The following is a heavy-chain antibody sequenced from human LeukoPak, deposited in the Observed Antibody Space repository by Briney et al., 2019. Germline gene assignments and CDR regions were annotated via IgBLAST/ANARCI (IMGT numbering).Heavy chain of an antibody. D-gene: IGHD6-13*01. V-gene: IGHV3-30*04. CDR1: EFIFSNYA. Sequence: GRSLRLSCAASEFIFSNYAMHWVRQAPGKGLEWVAVISYDGSDKFYADSVKGRFTISRDTSKNTLYLQMNSLRAEDTAVYYCARAPGGSWYYFDYWGQGTLVTVSP. CDR3: ARAPGGSWYYFDY. CDR2: ISYDGSDK. J-gene: IGHJ4*02.